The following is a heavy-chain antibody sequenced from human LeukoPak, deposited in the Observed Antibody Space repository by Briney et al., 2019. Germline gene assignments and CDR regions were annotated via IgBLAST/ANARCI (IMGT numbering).Heavy chain of an antibody. V-gene: IGHV4-59*01. CDR3: ARGYYYDSSGYYYAFDY. J-gene: IGHJ4*02. D-gene: IGHD3-22*01. Sequence: ASETLSLTCTVSGGSISSYYWSWIRQPPGKGLEWIGYIYYSGSTNYNPSLKSRVTISVDTSKNQFSLKLSSVTAAETAVYYCARGYYYDSSGYYYAFDYGGQGTLATVSS. CDR1: GGSISSYY. CDR2: IYYSGST.